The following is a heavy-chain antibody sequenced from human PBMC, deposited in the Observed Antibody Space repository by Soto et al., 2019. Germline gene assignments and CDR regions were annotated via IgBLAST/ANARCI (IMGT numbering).Heavy chain of an antibody. CDR2: MNHRGST. CDR3: ARAMYYSDSRGYHWYFDL. D-gene: IGHD3-22*01. CDR1: DYSIRSDYY. J-gene: IGHJ2*01. V-gene: IGHV4-38-2*01. Sequence: SETLSLTCAVSDYSIRSDYYLGWMRHAPGEVLEWIESMNHRGSTYYNPSLKSRVTTSVDMSKNQFSLKLRSVTAADTGVYYCARAMYYSDSRGYHWYFDLWGRGTLVTVSS.